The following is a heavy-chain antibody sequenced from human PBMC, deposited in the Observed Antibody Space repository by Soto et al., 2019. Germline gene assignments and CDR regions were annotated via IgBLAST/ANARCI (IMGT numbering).Heavy chain of an antibody. CDR3: AKDPPDIVVVPAAPEGIAAPDY. J-gene: IGHJ4*02. V-gene: IGHV3-23*01. CDR1: GFTFSSYA. CDR2: ISGSGGST. D-gene: IGHD2-2*01. Sequence: GGSLRLSCAASGFTFSSYAMSWVRQAPGKGLEWVSAISGSGGSTYYADSVKGRLTTSRDNSKNTLYLQMTSLRAEDTAVYYWAKDPPDIVVVPAAPEGIAAPDYWGQGTLVTVSS.